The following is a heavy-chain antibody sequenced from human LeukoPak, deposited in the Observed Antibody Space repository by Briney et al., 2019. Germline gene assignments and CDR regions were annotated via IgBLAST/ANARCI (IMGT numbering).Heavy chain of an antibody. J-gene: IGHJ4*02. D-gene: IGHD4-17*01. CDR1: GGSISSYY. V-gene: IGHV4-59*01. CDR3: ARSVTISDPIDYFDY. Sequence: SETLSLTCTVSGGSISSYYWSWIRQPPGKGLEWIGYIYYSGSTNYTPSLKSRVSISVDTSKNQFSLKLSSVTAADTAVYYCARSVTISDPIDYFDYWGQGTLVTVSS. CDR2: IYYSGST.